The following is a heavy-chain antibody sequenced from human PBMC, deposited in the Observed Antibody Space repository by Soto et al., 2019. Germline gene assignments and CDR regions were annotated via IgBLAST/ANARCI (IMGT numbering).Heavy chain of an antibody. D-gene: IGHD2-15*01. V-gene: IGHV1-18*01. CDR3: ARSEYCSVDKCYSGWFDP. CDR2: INSFNGKT. Sequence: ASVKVSYKATGYIFTTYGISWVRQAPGQGLEWMGWINSFNGKTNYVQKFQGRVTMTTDTATSTAYMELETLTSDDTAVYFCARSEYCSVDKCYSGWFDPWGQGTLVTVSS. J-gene: IGHJ5*02. CDR1: GYIFTTYG.